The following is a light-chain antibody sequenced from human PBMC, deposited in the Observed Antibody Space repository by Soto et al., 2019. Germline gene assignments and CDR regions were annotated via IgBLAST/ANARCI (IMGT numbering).Light chain of an antibody. J-gene: IGLJ2*01. CDR2: DVS. Sequence: QSALTQPASVSGSPGQSITISCTGTSSDVGGYNYVSWYQQHPGKAPKLMIYDVSNRPSGVSNRFSGSKSGNTASLTISGXXXXXEADYYCSSYTSSSSGVVFGGGTQLTVL. V-gene: IGLV2-14*01. CDR1: SSDVGGYNY. CDR3: SSYTSSSSGVV.